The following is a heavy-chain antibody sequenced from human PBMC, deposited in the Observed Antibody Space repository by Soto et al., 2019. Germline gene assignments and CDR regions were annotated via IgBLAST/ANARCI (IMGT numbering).Heavy chain of an antibody. CDR1: GFTFSNYA. D-gene: IGHD2-15*01. CDR2: ISGSSGIT. V-gene: IGHV3-23*01. Sequence: EVQLLESGGGLVQPGGSLRLSCAASGFTFSNYAMTWVRQAPGKGLEWVSAISGSSGITYYADSVKGRFTIFRDNSKHTLFLQMNSLRSEDTAVYDCATTPVGAALPNCDYWGQGTLVTVSS. J-gene: IGHJ4*02. CDR3: ATTPVGAALPNCDY.